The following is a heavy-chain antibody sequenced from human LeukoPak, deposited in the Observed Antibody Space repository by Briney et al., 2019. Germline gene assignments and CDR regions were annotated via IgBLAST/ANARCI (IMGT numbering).Heavy chain of an antibody. J-gene: IGHJ5*02. CDR2: ISWNSDSI. Sequence: PGRSLRLSCAASGFTFGDYAMHWVRQAPGKGLEWVSGISWNSDSIGYADSVKGRFTISRDNAKNSLYLQMNSLRAEDTALYYCAKDSGPIGSGYDGQGWFDPWGQGTLVTVSS. CDR1: GFTFGDYA. CDR3: AKDSGPIGSGYDGQGWFDP. D-gene: IGHD5-12*01. V-gene: IGHV3-9*01.